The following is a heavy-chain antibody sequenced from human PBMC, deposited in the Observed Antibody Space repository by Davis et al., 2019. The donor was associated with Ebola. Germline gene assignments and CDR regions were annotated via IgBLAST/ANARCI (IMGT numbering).Heavy chain of an antibody. CDR3: AKDTTNVWFDV. Sequence: PGGSLRLSCAASGFVFSSHVMSWVRRAPGKGLAWVSTLVLIADTYYAESVKGRFTISRDNSKNTLHLQMNSLRVEDTAIYYCAKDTTNVWFDVWGQGTTVTVSS. V-gene: IGHV3-23*01. D-gene: IGHD1-26*01. J-gene: IGHJ3*01. CDR1: GFVFSSHV. CDR2: LVLIADT.